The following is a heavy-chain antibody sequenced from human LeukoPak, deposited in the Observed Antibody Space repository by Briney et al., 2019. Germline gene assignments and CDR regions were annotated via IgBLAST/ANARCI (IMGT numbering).Heavy chain of an antibody. D-gene: IGHD5-12*01. V-gene: IGHV3-21*01. CDR1: DFTFSSFG. CDR2: ISSSESFI. CDR3: ARDSDGGYDTPFDY. J-gene: IGHJ4*02. Sequence: GSLRLSCIASDFTFSSFGMNWVRPAPGKGLEWVSSISSSESFIYYADSVKGRFTISRDNAKNSLYLQMNRLRAEDTAMYYCARDSDGGYDTPFDYWGQGTLVTVSS.